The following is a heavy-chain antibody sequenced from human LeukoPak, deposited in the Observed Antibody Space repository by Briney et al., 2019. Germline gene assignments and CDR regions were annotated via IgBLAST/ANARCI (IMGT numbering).Heavy chain of an antibody. Sequence: SVKVSCKASGGTFSSYAISWVRQAPGQGLEWVGGIIPIFGTANYAQKFQGRVTITADESTSTAYMELRSLRSEDTGVYHCARKFGAEFDYSGQPTLLTAPS. CDR3: ARKFGAEFDY. J-gene: IGHJ4*02. V-gene: IGHV1-69*13. D-gene: IGHD3-10*01. CDR2: IIPIFGTA. CDR1: GGTFSSYA.